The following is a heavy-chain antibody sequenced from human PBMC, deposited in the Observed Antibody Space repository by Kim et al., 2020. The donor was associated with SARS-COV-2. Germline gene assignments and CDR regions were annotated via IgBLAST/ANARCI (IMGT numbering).Heavy chain of an antibody. Sequence: GGSLRLSCAASGFTFSSYEMNWVRQAPGKGLEWVSYISSSGSTIYYADSVKGRFTISRDNAKNSLYLQMNSLRAEDTAVYYCAREDDYYGSGSTPLAFDIGGQGTMVTVSS. CDR1: GFTFSSYE. CDR2: ISSSGSTI. J-gene: IGHJ3*02. CDR3: AREDDYYGSGSTPLAFDI. D-gene: IGHD3-10*01. V-gene: IGHV3-48*03.